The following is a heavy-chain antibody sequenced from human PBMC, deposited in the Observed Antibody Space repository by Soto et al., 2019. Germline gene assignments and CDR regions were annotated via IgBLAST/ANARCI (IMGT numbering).Heavy chain of an antibody. Sequence: QVQLVESGGGVVQPGRSLTLSCAASGFTFSSYGMHWVRQAPGKGLEWVAVISKDGSNKYYGDSMKGRFSISRDNSKNTLYLQMKSLRAEDAAVYYCAKSYVSYYYDTTGYSMERYGIDVWGQGTTVAVSS. CDR2: ISKDGSNK. V-gene: IGHV3-30*18. CDR1: GFTFSSYG. D-gene: IGHD3-22*01. J-gene: IGHJ6*02. CDR3: AKSYVSYYYDTTGYSMERYGIDV.